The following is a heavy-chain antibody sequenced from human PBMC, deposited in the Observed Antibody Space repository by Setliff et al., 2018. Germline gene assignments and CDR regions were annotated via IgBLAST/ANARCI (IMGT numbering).Heavy chain of an antibody. J-gene: IGHJ6*02. CDR1: GYTFTTYG. CDR3: ARVRKNDDSNNWYGASYYSYHYAMDV. D-gene: IGHD6-13*01. V-gene: IGHV1-18*01. CDR2: ISADNGNT. Sequence: ASVKVSCKASGYTFTTYGISWVRQAPGQGLEWMGWISADNGNTNYAQNLQGRVTMTTDTSTSTAYMELRSLRSDDTAIYYCARVRKNDDSNNWYGASYYSYHYAMDVWGLGTTVSVSS.